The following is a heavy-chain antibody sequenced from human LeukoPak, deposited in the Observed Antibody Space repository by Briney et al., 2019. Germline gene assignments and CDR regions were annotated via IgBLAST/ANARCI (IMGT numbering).Heavy chain of an antibody. D-gene: IGHD6-19*01. CDR3: ARYSSGWARLDAFDI. J-gene: IGHJ3*02. Sequence: QSGGSLRLSCAASGFTFNSYWMSWVRQAPGKGLEWVANIKEDGSEKYYVDSVKGRFTISRDNAKNSLYLQMNSLRAEDTAVYYCARYSSGWARLDAFDIWGRGTLVTVSS. V-gene: IGHV3-7*04. CDR2: IKEDGSEK. CDR1: GFTFNSYW.